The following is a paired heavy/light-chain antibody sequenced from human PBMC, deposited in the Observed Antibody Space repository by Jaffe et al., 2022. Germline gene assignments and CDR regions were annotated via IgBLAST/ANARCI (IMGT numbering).Light chain of an antibody. Sequence: EIVLTQSPATLSLSPGERATLSCRASQSVSSYLAWYQQKPGQAPRLLIYDASNRATGIPARFSGSGSGTDFTLTISSLEPEDFAVYYCQQRSNWPPSFTFGPGTKVDIK. J-gene: IGKJ3*01. CDR1: QSVSSY. V-gene: IGKV3-11*01. CDR3: QQRSNWPPSFT. CDR2: DAS.
Heavy chain of an antibody. CDR2: ISWNSGSI. J-gene: IGHJ4*02. CDR1: GFTFDDYA. D-gene: IGHD5-12*01. V-gene: IGHV3-9*01. Sequence: EVQLVESGGGLVQPGRSLRLSCAASGFTFDDYAMHWVRQAPGKGLEWVSGISWNSGSIGYADSVKGRFTISRDNAKNSLYLQMNSLRAEDTALYYCAKDMEGIVATTGQGFDYWGQGTLVTVSS. CDR3: AKDMEGIVATTGQGFDY.